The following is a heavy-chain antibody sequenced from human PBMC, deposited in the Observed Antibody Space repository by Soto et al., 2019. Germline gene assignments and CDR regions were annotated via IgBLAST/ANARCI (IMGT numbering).Heavy chain of an antibody. V-gene: IGHV2-26*01. CDR1: GFSLSNARMG. Sequence: SGPTLVNPTETLTLTCTVSGFSLSNARMGVSWIRQPPGKALEWLAHIFSNDEKSYSTSLKSRLTISKDTSKSQVVLTMTNMDPVDTATYYCARLSYYYDGRRFDYWGQGTLVTVSS. J-gene: IGHJ4*02. D-gene: IGHD3-22*01. CDR3: ARLSYYYDGRRFDY. CDR2: IFSNDEK.